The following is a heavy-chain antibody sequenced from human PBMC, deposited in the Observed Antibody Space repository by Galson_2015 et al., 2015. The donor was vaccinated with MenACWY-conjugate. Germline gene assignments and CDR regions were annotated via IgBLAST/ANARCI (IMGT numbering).Heavy chain of an antibody. CDR1: GGSINSYY. V-gene: IGHV4-59*01. J-gene: IGHJ4*02. Sequence: LSLTCTVSGGSINSYYWSWIRQPPGKGLEWIGYMYYSGSANYNPSLKSRVTISVDTSKNQFSLTMTSVTAADTAVYYCARGVNLASMAGYWGQGTLVTVSA. D-gene: IGHD3-3*02. CDR3: ARGVNLASMAGY. CDR2: MYYSGSA.